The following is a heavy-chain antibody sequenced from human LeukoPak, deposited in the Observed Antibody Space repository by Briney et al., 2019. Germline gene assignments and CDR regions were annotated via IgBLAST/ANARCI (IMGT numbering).Heavy chain of an antibody. CDR2: INPNSGGT. D-gene: IGHD3-22*01. J-gene: IGHJ5*02. V-gene: IGHV1-2*02. CDR3: ARDEYYYDSSGYYSRWFDP. CDR1: GYTFTGYY. Sequence: VASVKVSCKASGYTFTGYYMHWVRQAPGQGLEWMGWINPNSGGTNYAQKFQGRVTMNRDTSISTAYMELSRLRSDDTAVYYCARDEYYYDSSGYYSRWFDPWGQGTLVTVSS.